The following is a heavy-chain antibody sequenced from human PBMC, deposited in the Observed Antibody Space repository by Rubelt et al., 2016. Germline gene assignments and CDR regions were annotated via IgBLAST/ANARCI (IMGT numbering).Heavy chain of an antibody. J-gene: IGHJ4*02. V-gene: IGHV4-39*07. D-gene: IGHD1-1*01. CDR3: ALGDHSGTPIDY. CDR1: GGSISSSSYY. Sequence: QLQLQESGPGLVKPSETLSLTCTVSGGSISSSSYYWGWIRQPPGKGLEWIGSIYYSGSTYYNPSLKSRVTISVDRSKNKFSLKLTSVTAADTAVYYCALGDHSGTPIDYWGQGTVVTVSS. CDR2: IYYSGST.